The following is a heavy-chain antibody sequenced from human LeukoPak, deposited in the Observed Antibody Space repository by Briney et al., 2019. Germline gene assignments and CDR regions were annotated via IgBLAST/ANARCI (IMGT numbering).Heavy chain of an antibody. V-gene: IGHV3-15*01. D-gene: IGHD4-11*01. CDR3: TTDVKLYSNVEY. CDR2: IKSKTDGGTT. J-gene: IGHJ4*02. CDR1: GFTFSNAW. Sequence: GGSLRLSCAASGFTFSNAWMSWVRQAPGKGLEWVGRIKSKTDGGTTDYAAPVKGRFTISRDDSKNTLYLQMNSLKTEDTAVYCCTTDVKLYSNVEYWGQGTLVTVSS.